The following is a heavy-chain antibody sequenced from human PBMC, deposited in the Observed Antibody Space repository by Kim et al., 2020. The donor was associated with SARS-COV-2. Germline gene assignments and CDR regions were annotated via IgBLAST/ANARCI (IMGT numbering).Heavy chain of an antibody. CDR1: GFTFRSYT. CDR3: ARECGLCSRGSSDYFDY. CDR2: ISSSGYYL. J-gene: IGHJ4*02. Sequence: GGSLRLSCAASGFTFRSYTMNWVRQAPGKGLEWISSISSSGYYLYYAGSVKGRFTISRDNAKSSLYLQMNSLSPEDTAMYYCARECGLCSRGSSDYFDYWGQGTLVTVSS. D-gene: IGHD2-2*01. V-gene: IGHV3-21*06.